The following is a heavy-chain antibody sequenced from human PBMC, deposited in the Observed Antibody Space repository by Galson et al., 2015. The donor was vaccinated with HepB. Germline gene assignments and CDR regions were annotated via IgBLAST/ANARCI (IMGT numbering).Heavy chain of an antibody. V-gene: IGHV1-2*04. CDR1: GYTFTGYY. CDR2: INPNSGGT. D-gene: IGHD6-13*01. CDR3: ARGLDSSPLWFNYYYYGMDV. J-gene: IGHJ6*02. Sequence: SVKVSCKASGYTFTGYYMHWVRQAPGQGLEWMGWINPNSGGTNYAQKFQGWVTMTRDTSISTAYMELSRLRSDDTAVYYCARGLDSSPLWFNYYYYGMDVWGQGTTVTVSS.